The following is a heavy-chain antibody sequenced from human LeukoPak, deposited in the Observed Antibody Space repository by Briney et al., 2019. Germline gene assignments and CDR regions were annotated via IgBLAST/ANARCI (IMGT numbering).Heavy chain of an antibody. Sequence: GGSLRLSCAGFGFTFSNAWMSWVRQVPGKWLEWVGRIKSKPVGGTTDYAAAVKGRFTISRDDSKNTVYLQMNSLKTEDTAVYYCTTGWFEGFFDYWGQGTLVTVSS. CDR1: GFTFSNAW. V-gene: IGHV3-15*01. J-gene: IGHJ4*02. D-gene: IGHD3-10*01. CDR3: TTGWFEGFFDY. CDR2: IKSKPVGGTT.